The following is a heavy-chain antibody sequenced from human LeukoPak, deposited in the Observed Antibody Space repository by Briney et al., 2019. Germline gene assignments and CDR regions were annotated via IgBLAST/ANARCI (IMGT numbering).Heavy chain of an antibody. D-gene: IGHD1-26*01. J-gene: IGHJ3*02. CDR1: GGSISSSSYY. CDR3: ARPGVGATYAFDI. V-gene: IGHV4-39*01. Sequence: SETLSLTCTVSGGSISSSSYYWGWNRQPPGKGLEWLGSINYSGSTYSNPSLKSRVTISVDTSKNQFSLKLSSVTAADTAVYYCARPGVGATYAFDIWGQGTMVTVSS. CDR2: INYSGST.